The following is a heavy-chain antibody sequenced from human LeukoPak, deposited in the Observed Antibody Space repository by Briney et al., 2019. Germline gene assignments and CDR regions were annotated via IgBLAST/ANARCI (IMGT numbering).Heavy chain of an antibody. Sequence: GESLKISCKGSGYSFTSYWIGWVRQMPGKGLEWMGIIWPGDSDTRYSPSFQGQVTISADKSISTAYLQWSSLRASDSAMFYCARLASSSSRSVDYWGQGTLVTVSS. CDR1: GYSFTSYW. CDR2: IWPGDSDT. CDR3: ARLASSSSRSVDY. D-gene: IGHD6-6*01. V-gene: IGHV5-51*01. J-gene: IGHJ4*02.